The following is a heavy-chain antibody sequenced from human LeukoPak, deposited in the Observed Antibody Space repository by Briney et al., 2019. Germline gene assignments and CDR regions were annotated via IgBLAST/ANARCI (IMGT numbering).Heavy chain of an antibody. CDR2: IYYSGST. CDR1: GGSISSYY. D-gene: IGHD3-9*01. Sequence: PSETLSLTCTVSGGSISSYYWSWIRQPPGKGLEWLGYIYYSGSTNYNPSLKSRVTISVDTSKNQFSLKLSSVTAADTAVYYCARGPGGYFDPFDPWGQGTLVTVSS. CDR3: ARGPGGYFDPFDP. V-gene: IGHV4-59*01. J-gene: IGHJ5*02.